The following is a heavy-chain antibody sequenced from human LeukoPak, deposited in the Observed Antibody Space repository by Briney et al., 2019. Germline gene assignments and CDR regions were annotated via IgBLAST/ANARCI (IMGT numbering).Heavy chain of an antibody. Sequence: GGSLRLSCAASGFASSVYWMSWVRQAPGMGLEWVANIKQDGSEKYYLDSVKGRLTISRDNARNSLYLQMNSLRAEDTAVYYCARDDGGNYPATLEFWGQGTLVTVSS. V-gene: IGHV3-7*01. J-gene: IGHJ4*02. D-gene: IGHD4-23*01. CDR1: GFASSVYW. CDR2: IKQDGSEK. CDR3: ARDDGGNYPATLEF.